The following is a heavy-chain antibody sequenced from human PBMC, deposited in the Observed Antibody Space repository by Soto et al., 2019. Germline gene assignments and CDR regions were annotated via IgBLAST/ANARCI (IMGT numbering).Heavy chain of an antibody. Sequence: QVQLVESGGGLVKTGGSLRIVCEASGFTFSDYYMSWVRQAPGKGLEWVSYISSSGNIIYYADSVKGRFTISRYNAKNSVFLQMNSRRAEDTALYFCAKMSSENSYDPVSSWGQGTLVTASS. V-gene: IGHV3-11*01. CDR3: AKMSSENSYDPVSS. CDR1: GFTFSDYY. D-gene: IGHD3-22*01. J-gene: IGHJ4*02. CDR2: ISSSGNII.